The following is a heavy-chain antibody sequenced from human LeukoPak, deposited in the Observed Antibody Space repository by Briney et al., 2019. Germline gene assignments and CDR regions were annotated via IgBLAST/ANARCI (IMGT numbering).Heavy chain of an antibody. CDR1: GGTFSSYA. CDR3: ASSPAAMAHYYYYGMDV. J-gene: IGHJ6*02. CDR2: IIPILGIA. Sequence: SVKVSCKASGGTFSSYAISWVRQAPGQGLEWMGRIIPILGIANHAQKFQGRVTITADKSTSTAYMELSSLRSEDTAVYYCASSPAAMAHYYYYGMDVWGQGTTVTVSS. V-gene: IGHV1-69*04. D-gene: IGHD5-18*01.